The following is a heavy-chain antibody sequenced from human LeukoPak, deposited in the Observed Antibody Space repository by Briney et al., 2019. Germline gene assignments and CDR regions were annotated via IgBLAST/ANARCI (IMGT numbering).Heavy chain of an antibody. J-gene: IGHJ4*02. Sequence: GGSLRLSCAASGFTFSSYAMSWVRQAPGKGLEWVSAISGSGGSTYYADSVKGRFTISRDSSKNTLYLQMNSLRAEDTAVYYCAKACNWNYIYYFDYWGQGTLVTVSS. D-gene: IGHD1-7*01. CDR1: GFTFSSYA. CDR3: AKACNWNYIYYFDY. V-gene: IGHV3-23*01. CDR2: ISGSGGST.